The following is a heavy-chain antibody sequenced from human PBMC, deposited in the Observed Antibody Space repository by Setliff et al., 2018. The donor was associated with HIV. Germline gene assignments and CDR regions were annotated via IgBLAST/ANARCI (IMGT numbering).Heavy chain of an antibody. J-gene: IGHJ5*02. D-gene: IGHD3-3*01. CDR3: ARGLTYYNFWSGYRSNWFDP. Sequence: ASVKVSCKASGGTSSTHAMNWVRQATGQGLEWMGWMNPNSGNTGYAQKFQGRVTMTRNTSISTAYMELSSLRSEDTAVYYCARGLTYYNFWSGYRSNWFDPWGQGTLVTVSS. CDR2: MNPNSGNT. CDR1: GGTSSTHA. V-gene: IGHV1-8*02.